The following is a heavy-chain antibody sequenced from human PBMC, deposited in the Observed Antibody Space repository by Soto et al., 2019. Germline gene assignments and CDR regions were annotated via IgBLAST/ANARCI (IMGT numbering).Heavy chain of an antibody. D-gene: IGHD6-19*01. CDR1: GFTVSSNY. CDR3: ARWTAVSGLDY. Sequence: GGSLRLSCAASGFTVSSNYMSWARQAPGKGLEWVSVLYSGGTKNYADSVKGRFTISRDNSKNTLYLQMNSLRADDTAVYYCARWTAVSGLDYWGQGTLVTVSS. V-gene: IGHV3-66*01. CDR2: LYSGGTK. J-gene: IGHJ4*02.